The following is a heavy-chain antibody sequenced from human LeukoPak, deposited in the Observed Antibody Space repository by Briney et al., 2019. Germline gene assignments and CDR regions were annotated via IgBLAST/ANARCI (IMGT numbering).Heavy chain of an antibody. CDR1: GFTFSSYG. J-gene: IGHJ4*02. CDR3: AKDHTFDY. Sequence: PGRSLRLSCAASGFTFSSYGMHWVRQAPGKGLEWVAVISCDGSNKYYADSVKGRFTISRDNSKNTLYLQMNSLRAEDTAVYYCAKDHTFDYWGQGTLVTVSS. V-gene: IGHV3-30*18. CDR2: ISCDGSNK.